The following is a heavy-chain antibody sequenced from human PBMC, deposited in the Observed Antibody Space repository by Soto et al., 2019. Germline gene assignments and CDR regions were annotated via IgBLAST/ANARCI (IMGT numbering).Heavy chain of an antibody. D-gene: IGHD1-26*01. CDR3: ARHNGVFGVGAKYYYYYGMDV. J-gene: IGHJ6*02. CDR1: NDSIRRYY. CDR2: AFHTGST. Sequence: SETLSLTCTVSNDSIRRYYWSWIRQPPGRGLEWIGYAFHTGSTYYNPSLKSRVTISVDTSKNQFSLKLSSVTAADTAVYYCARHNGVFGVGAKYYYYYGMDVWGQGTTVTVSS. V-gene: IGHV4-59*08.